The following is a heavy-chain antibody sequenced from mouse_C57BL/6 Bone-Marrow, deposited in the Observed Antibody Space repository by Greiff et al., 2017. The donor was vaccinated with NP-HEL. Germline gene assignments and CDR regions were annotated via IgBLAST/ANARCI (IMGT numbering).Heavy chain of an antibody. Sequence: EVQLVESGEGLVKPGGSLKLSCAASGFTFSSYAMSWVRQTPEKRLEWVAYISSGGDYIYYADTVKGRFTISRDNARNTLYLQMSSLKSEDTAMYYCTRTIYYGLYYAMDYWGQGTSVTVSS. CDR1: GFTFSSYA. CDR2: ISSGGDYI. V-gene: IGHV5-9-1*02. J-gene: IGHJ4*01. D-gene: IGHD2-1*01. CDR3: TRTIYYGLYYAMDY.